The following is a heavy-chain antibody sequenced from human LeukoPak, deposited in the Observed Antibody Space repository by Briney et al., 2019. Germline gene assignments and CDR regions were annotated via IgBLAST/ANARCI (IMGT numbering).Heavy chain of an antibody. CDR3: ARSGRGLATRFDP. Sequence: PSETLSLTCTVSGGSISSYYWSWIRQPPGKGLDWIGYIYYTGSTNYNPSLKSRVTLSVDTSKIQFSLKLSSVTAADTAVYYCARSGRGLATRFDPWGQGILVTVSS. D-gene: IGHD1-26*01. CDR2: IYYTGST. J-gene: IGHJ5*02. V-gene: IGHV4-59*13. CDR1: GGSISSYY.